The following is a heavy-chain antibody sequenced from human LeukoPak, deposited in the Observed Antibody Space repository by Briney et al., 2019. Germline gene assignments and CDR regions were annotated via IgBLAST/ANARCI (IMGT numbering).Heavy chain of an antibody. CDR3: ARATFGEWLLDY. V-gene: IGHV3-69-1*01. CDR2: ISGGGTT. Sequence: GGSLRLSCAAPGFTFSDYYMNWIRQSPAKGLEWVSYISGGGTTYYADSVKRLFYISSDNANNSLYLQMNSLRGDDTAVYYCARATFGEWLLDYWGQGTLVTVSS. D-gene: IGHD3-10*01. J-gene: IGHJ4*02. CDR1: GFTFSDYY.